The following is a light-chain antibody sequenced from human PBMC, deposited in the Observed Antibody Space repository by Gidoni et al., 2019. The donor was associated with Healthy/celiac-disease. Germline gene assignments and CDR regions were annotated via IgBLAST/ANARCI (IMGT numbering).Light chain of an antibody. V-gene: IGLV2-23*03. CDR2: EGS. CDR1: SSDVGSYNL. Sequence: QSALTQPASVSGSPGQSITISCTGTSSDVGSYNLVSWYQQHPGKAPKLIIYEGSKRPSGVSNRFSGPKSGNTASLTISGLQAEDEADYYCCSYAGSSTFVVFGGGTKLTVL. CDR3: CSYAGSSTFVV. J-gene: IGLJ2*01.